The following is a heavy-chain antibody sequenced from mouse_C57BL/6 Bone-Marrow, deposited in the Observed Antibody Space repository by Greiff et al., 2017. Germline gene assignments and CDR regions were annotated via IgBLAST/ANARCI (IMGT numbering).Heavy chain of an antibody. CDR1: GFNIKDDY. CDR2: IDPENGDT. Sequence: EVHLVESGAELVRPGASVKLSCTASGFNIKDDYMHWVKQRPEQGLEWIGWIDPENGDTEYASKFQGKATITADTSSNTAYLQLSSLTSEDTAVYYCTTLDGSFFDYWGQGTTLTGSS. J-gene: IGHJ2*01. CDR3: TTLDGSFFDY. D-gene: IGHD1-1*01. V-gene: IGHV14-4*01.